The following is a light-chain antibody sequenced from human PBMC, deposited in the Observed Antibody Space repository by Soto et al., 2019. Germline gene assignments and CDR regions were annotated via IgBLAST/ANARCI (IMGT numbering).Light chain of an antibody. V-gene: IGKV3-20*01. CDR1: QSLSSSY. CDR3: QQYGSSLFT. J-gene: IGKJ3*01. CDR2: GAS. Sequence: EIVLTQSPGTLSLSPGERATLSCRASQSLSSSYLAWYQQKPGQAPRLLIYGASSRATGIPDRFSGSGSGTDFTLTISRLEPEAFAVYYCQQYGSSLFTFGPGTKVDIK.